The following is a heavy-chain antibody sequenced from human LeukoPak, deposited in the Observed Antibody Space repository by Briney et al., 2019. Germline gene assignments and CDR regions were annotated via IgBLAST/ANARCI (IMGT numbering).Heavy chain of an antibody. D-gene: IGHD6-13*01. CDR2: ISYDGSNK. CDR1: GFTFSSYG. CDR3: AKDGYGSSSWYGNYFDY. Sequence: GGSLRLSCAASGFTFSSYGMHWVRQAPGKGLEWVAVISYDGSNKYYADSVKGRFTISRDNSKNTLYLQMNSLRAEDTAVYYCAKDGYGSSSWYGNYFDYWAQGTLVTVSS. V-gene: IGHV3-30*18. J-gene: IGHJ4*02.